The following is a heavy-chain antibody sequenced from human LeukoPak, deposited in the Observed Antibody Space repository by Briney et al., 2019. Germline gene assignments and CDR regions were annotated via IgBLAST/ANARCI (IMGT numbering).Heavy chain of an antibody. CDR3: ARDPIVGATHGDY. Sequence: PSENLSLTCTVSGGSISSGDYYWSWIRQPPEKGLEWIGYIYYSGSTYYNPSLKSRVTISVDTSKNQFSLKLSSVAAADTAVYYCARDPIVGATHGDYWGQGTLVTASS. V-gene: IGHV4-30-4*08. J-gene: IGHJ4*02. D-gene: IGHD1-26*01. CDR2: IYYSGST. CDR1: GGSISSGDYY.